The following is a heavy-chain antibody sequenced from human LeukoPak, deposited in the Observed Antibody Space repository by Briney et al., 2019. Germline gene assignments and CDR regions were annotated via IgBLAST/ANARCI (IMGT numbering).Heavy chain of an antibody. J-gene: IGHJ5*02. CDR1: GYTFTSYD. CDR3: ARDYRGIPNWFDP. D-gene: IGHD2-21*01. CDR2: MNPNSGNT. V-gene: IGHV1-8*01. Sequence: AAVKVSCKASGYTFTSYDINWVRQAPGQGLELMGWMNPNSGNTGYAQKFQGRVTMTRNTSISTAYMELSSLRSEDTAVYYCARDYRGIPNWFDPWGQGTLVTVSS.